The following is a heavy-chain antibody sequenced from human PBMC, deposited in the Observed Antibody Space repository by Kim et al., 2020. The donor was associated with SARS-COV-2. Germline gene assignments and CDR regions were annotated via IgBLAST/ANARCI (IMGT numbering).Heavy chain of an antibody. D-gene: IGHD2-2*01. CDR1: GFTFSSYS. J-gene: IGHJ6*03. V-gene: IGHV3-21*01. CDR2: ISSSSSYI. CDR3: ARDRRYCSSTSCFERGYYYYYYLDV. Sequence: GGSLRLSCAASGFTFSSYSMNWVRQAPGKGLEWVSSISSSSSYIYYADSVKGRFTISRDNAKNSLYLQMNSLRAEDTAVYYCARDRRYCSSTSCFERGYYYYYYLDVWGKGTTVTVSS.